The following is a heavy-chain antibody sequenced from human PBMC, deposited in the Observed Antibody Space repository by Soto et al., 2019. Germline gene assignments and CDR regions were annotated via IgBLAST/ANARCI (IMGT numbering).Heavy chain of an antibody. CDR1: GFSLSTSGVG. D-gene: IGHD5-12*01. Sequence: QITLKESGPTLVRPTQTLTLTCTFSGFSLSTSGVGVGWIRQAPGKALEWLALIFWDDDKRYSPSLKSRLSITKGTSKNQVVLTMTKMDHVDAGTYYCTHHGYDSYRMDVWGQGTTVTVSS. V-gene: IGHV2-5*02. J-gene: IGHJ6*02. CDR3: THHGYDSYRMDV. CDR2: IFWDDDK.